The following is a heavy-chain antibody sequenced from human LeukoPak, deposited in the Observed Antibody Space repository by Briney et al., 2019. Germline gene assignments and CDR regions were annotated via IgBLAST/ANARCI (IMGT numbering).Heavy chain of an antibody. D-gene: IGHD3-10*01. CDR1: NYTISNYY. CDR3: PRGANASGSCYVVDFDY. Sequence: SETLSLTCSVSNYTISNYYWSWIRQPPGKALEWIGYIYHTGNTNYNPYLKSRLTMSIDPTKNPYSLNLNYVNADDTPVYHGPRGANASGSCYVVDFDYWGQGTLVTVSS. V-gene: IGHV4-59*01. CDR2: IYHTGNT. J-gene: IGHJ4*02.